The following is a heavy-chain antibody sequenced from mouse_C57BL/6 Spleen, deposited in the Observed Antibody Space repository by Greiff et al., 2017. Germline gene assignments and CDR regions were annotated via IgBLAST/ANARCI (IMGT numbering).Heavy chain of an antibody. V-gene: IGHV1-55*01. CDR2: IYPGSGST. J-gene: IGHJ2*01. D-gene: IGHD4-1*01. Sequence: QVQLQQPGAELVKPGASVKMSCKASGYTFTSYWITWVKQRPGQGLEWIGDIYPGSGSTNYNEKFKSKATLTVDTSSSTAYMQLSSLTSEDSAVYYCARGWDVRSYFDYWGQGTTLTVSS. CDR1: GYTFTSYW. CDR3: ARGWDVRSYFDY.